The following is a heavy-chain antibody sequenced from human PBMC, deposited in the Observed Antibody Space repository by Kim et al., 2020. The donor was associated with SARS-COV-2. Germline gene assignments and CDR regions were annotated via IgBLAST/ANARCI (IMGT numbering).Heavy chain of an antibody. J-gene: IGHJ3*02. D-gene: IGHD1-26*01. CDR3: ARDPGNHAFDI. CDR2: ISYDATRK. CDR1: GFTFSNYA. V-gene: IGHV3-30*04. Sequence: GGSLRLSCAASGFTFSNYAMHWVRQAPGRGLEWVAFISYDATRKYHADSVKGRFTISRDNSKNTVFLQMNSLRAEDTAVYYCARDPGNHAFDIWGQGTMVTVSS.